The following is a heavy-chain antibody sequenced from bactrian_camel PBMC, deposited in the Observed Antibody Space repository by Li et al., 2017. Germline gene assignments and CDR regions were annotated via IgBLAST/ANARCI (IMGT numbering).Heavy chain of an antibody. Sequence: VQLVESGGGSVQAGGSLGLSCKYSGYTYSSTCMGWFRQAPGKEREQVAGLYTGYDTTYYADSVKDRFTISQDNAKNTVSLQMNSLEPEDTAMYYCAVGSCTLFPGHLVATATDFGYWGQGTQVTVS. D-gene: IGHD6*01. CDR3: AVGSCTLFPGHLVATATDFGY. J-gene: IGHJ6*01. CDR2: LYTGYDTT. V-gene: IGHV3S40*01. CDR1: GYTYSSTC.